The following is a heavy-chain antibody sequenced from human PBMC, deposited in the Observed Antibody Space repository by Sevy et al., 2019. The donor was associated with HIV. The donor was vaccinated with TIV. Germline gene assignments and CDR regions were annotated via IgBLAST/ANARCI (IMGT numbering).Heavy chain of an antibody. V-gene: IGHV3-48*02. CDR2: ISGNSAAI. D-gene: IGHD2-21*02. CDR1: GFTFIRYS. CDR3: ARGPDCGGDCDIGFYYSLDV. Sequence: GGSLRLSCAASGFTFIRYSMNWVRQAPGKGLEWISYISGNSAAIYYADSVKGRFTVSRDNDNDALYLQLNSLRYDDTALYYCARGPDCGGDCDIGFYYSLDVWGQGTTVTVSS. J-gene: IGHJ6*02.